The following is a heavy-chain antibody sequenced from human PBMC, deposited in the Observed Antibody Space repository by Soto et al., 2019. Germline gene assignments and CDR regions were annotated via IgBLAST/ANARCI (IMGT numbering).Heavy chain of an antibody. CDR1: GFTFSSYS. V-gene: IGHV3-21*01. Sequence: GGSLRLSCAASGFTFSSYSMNWVRQAPGKGLEWVSSSSSSSSYIYYADSVKGRFTISRDNAKNSLYLQMNSLRAEDTAVYYCARSPYAEWEVRLPFDPWGQGTLVTVSS. D-gene: IGHD1-26*01. J-gene: IGHJ5*02. CDR3: ARSPYAEWEVRLPFDP. CDR2: SSSSSSYI.